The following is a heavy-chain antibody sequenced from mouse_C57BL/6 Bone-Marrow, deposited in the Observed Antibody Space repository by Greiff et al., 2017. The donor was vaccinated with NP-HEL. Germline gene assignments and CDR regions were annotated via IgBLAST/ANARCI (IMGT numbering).Heavy chain of an antibody. D-gene: IGHD1-1*01. CDR1: GFTFSSYA. V-gene: IGHV5-4*01. CDR2: ISAGGSYT. Sequence: EVQGVESGGGLVKPGGSLKLSCAASGFTFSSYAMSWVRQTPEKRLEWVATISAGGSYTYYPDNVKGRFTISRDNAKNNLYLQMSHLKSEDTAMYYCARWYYGSYYFDYWGQGTTLTVSS. J-gene: IGHJ2*01. CDR3: ARWYYGSYYFDY.